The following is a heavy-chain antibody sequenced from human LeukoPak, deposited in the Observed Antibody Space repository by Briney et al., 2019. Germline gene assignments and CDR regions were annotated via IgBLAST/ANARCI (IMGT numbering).Heavy chain of an antibody. D-gene: IGHD3-10*02. Sequence: GASVKVSCKASGYTFTKYGITWVRQAPGQGLEWMGWISTYNGNTNYAQKLQGRVTMTTDTSTSTAYMELRSLISDDAAVYYCASSLFGELNFDYWGQGTLVTVSS. V-gene: IGHV1-18*01. J-gene: IGHJ4*02. CDR3: ASSLFGELNFDY. CDR2: ISTYNGNT. CDR1: GYTFTKYG.